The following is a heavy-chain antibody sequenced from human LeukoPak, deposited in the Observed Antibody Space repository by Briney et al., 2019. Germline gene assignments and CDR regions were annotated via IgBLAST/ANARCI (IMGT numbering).Heavy chain of an antibody. V-gene: IGHV3-23*01. D-gene: IGHD3/OR15-3a*01. CDR1: GFTFSSYA. CDR3: AKHFCTGLDCSLFDS. Sequence: GGSLRLSCAASGFTFSSYAMSWVRQAPGKGLEWVSGIRSAVDTTHYADSVKGRFIISRDNSKNTLSLQLNSLRPEDTALYYCAKHFCTGLDCSLFDSWGQGTLVTVSS. CDR2: IRSAVDTT. J-gene: IGHJ4*02.